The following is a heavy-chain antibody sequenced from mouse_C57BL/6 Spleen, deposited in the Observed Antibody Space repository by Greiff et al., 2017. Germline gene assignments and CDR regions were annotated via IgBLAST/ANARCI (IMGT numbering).Heavy chain of an antibody. Sequence: VQLQQSGPELVKPGASVKISCKASGYTFTDYYMNWVKQSHGKSLEWIGDINPNNGGTSYNQKFKGKATLTVYKSSSTAYMELRSLTSEDSAVYYCARSFWFAYWGQGTLVTVSA. V-gene: IGHV1-26*01. CDR1: GYTFTDYY. CDR2: INPNNGGT. J-gene: IGHJ3*01. CDR3: ARSFWFAY.